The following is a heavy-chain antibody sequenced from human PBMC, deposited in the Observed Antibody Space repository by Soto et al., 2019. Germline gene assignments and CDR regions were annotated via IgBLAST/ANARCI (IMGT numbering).Heavy chain of an antibody. V-gene: IGHV4-34*01. CDR1: GGSFSGYY. CDR3: AIGSYYYDSSGYYHV. Sequence: PSETLSLTCAVYGGSFSGYYWTWIRQPPGTGLEWIGEINHSGSTNYNPSLKSRVTISVDRSKNQFSLKLSSVTAADTAVYYCAIGSYYYDSSGYYHVWGQGTLVTVSS. J-gene: IGHJ4*02. CDR2: INHSGST. D-gene: IGHD3-22*01.